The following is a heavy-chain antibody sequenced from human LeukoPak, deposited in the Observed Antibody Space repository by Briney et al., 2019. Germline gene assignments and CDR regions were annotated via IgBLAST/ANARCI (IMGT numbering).Heavy chain of an antibody. CDR1: GFTFSRHW. D-gene: IGHD3-10*01. CDR3: TRDLIAGSGTYDY. Sequence: LTGGSLRLSCAASGFTFSRHWMHWVRQAPGKGLVWVSRIRPDGSGANYADSVEGRFTISRDNAKDTLYLQMNSLRAEDTGLYYCTRDLIAGSGTYDYWGQGTLVTVSS. J-gene: IGHJ4*02. V-gene: IGHV3-74*01. CDR2: IRPDGSGA.